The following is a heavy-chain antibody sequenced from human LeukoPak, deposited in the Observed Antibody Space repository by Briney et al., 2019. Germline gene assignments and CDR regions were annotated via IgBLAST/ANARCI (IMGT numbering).Heavy chain of an antibody. V-gene: IGHV4-4*09. CDR2: IYTSGST. J-gene: IGHJ5*02. CDR3: ARDQDTAAANWFDP. Sequence: SETLSLTCTVSGGSISSYYWSWIRQPPGKGLEWIGYIYTSGSTNYNPSLKSRVTMSVDTSKNQFSLKLSSVTAADTAVYYCARDQDTAAANWFDPWGQGTLVTVSS. CDR1: GGSISSYY. D-gene: IGHD6-13*01.